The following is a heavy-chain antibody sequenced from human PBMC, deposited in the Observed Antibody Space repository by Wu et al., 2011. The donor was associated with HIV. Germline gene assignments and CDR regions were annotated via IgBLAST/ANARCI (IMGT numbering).Heavy chain of an antibody. CDR1: GYTFTNYG. D-gene: IGHD3-10*01. CDR2: INVYNGNT. Sequence: QVQLVQSGAEVKKPGASVKVSCKASGYTFTNYGISWVRQAPGQGLEWMGWINVYNGNTNYAQKLQGRVTMTSDTSTSTAYMELRSLRSDDTAVYYCARLFMVRGVIITLDYFYGMDVWGQGTTVTVSS. V-gene: IGHV1-18*01. J-gene: IGHJ6*02. CDR3: ARLFMVRGVIITLDYFYGMDV.